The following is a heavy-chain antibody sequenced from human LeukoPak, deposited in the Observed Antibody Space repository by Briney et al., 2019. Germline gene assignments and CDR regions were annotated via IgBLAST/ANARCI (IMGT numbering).Heavy chain of an antibody. CDR2: ISYDASNE. CDR3: ARPHRGSGYDYDLDY. J-gene: IGHJ4*02. CDR1: GFTFSSYA. Sequence: GGSLRLSCAASGFTFSSYAMHWVRQAPGKGLEWVAFISYDASNEYYAGSVEGRFTISRDTSKNTLFLQMSSLRAEDTAVYYCARPHRGSGYDYDLDYWGQGTLVTVSS. V-gene: IGHV3-30-3*01. D-gene: IGHD5-12*01.